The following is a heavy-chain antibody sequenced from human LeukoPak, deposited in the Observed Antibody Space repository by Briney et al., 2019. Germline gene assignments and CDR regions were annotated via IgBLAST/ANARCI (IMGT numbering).Heavy chain of an antibody. J-gene: IGHJ4*02. D-gene: IGHD1-26*01. CDR3: ARPYYVAANYYFDY. Sequence: GGSLRLSCAASGFTFSNYEMNWVRQAPGKGLEWVSYISGRGDVIYYADSVKSRFTISRDNAKNSLYLQMNSLRAEDTAVYYCARPYYVAANYYFDYWGQGTLVTVSS. V-gene: IGHV3-48*03. CDR1: GFTFSNYE. CDR2: ISGRGDVI.